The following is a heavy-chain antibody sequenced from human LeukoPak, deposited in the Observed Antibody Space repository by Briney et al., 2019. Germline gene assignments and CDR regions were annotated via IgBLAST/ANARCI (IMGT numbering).Heavy chain of an antibody. CDR3: ARQGTYSSAIGMGY. Sequence: ASVKVSCKASGFSLTSNYMHWVRQAPGQGLEWMGYMRPTDAYTGYAPKFQGRVTVTRDTSTNTVYMELSSLRSEDTAVYYCARQGTYSSAIGMGYWGQGTLVTVSS. CDR1: GFSLTSNY. D-gene: IGHD6-19*01. V-gene: IGHV1-46*01. J-gene: IGHJ4*02. CDR2: MRPTDAYT.